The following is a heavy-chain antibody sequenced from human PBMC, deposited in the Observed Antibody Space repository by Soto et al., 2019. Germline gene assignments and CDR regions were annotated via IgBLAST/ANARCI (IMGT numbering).Heavy chain of an antibody. V-gene: IGHV1-46*03. Sequence: ASVKVSCKASGYTFTSYFMHWVRQFPGQGLEWMGIINPSGGSTSYAQKFQGRVTMTRDTSTSTVYMELSSLRSEDTAVYYCAGAIRDYGDYMVFAFDIWGQGTMVTVSS. CDR1: GYTFTSYF. J-gene: IGHJ3*02. CDR3: AGAIRDYGDYMVFAFDI. CDR2: INPSGGST. D-gene: IGHD4-17*01.